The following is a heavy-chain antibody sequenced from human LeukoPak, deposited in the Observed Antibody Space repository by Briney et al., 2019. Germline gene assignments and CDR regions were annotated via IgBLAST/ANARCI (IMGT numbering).Heavy chain of an antibody. J-gene: IGHJ4*02. V-gene: IGHV3-48*01. CDR2: ISSSSSTI. CDR3: ARGLPIVVVPAAGDY. CDR1: GFTFSSYS. Sequence: TGGSLRLSCAASGFTFSSYSMNWVRQAPGKGLEWVSYISSSSSTIYYADSVKGRFTISRDNAKNSLYLQMNSLRAEDTAVYYCARGLPIVVVPAAGDYWGQGTLVTVSS. D-gene: IGHD2-2*01.